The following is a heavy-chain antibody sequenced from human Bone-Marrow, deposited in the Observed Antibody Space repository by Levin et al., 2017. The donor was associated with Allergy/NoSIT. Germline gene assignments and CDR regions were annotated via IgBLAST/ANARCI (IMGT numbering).Heavy chain of an antibody. J-gene: IGHJ6*03. Sequence: SGPTLVKPTQTLTLTCTFSGFSLDPTGVGVGWLRQPPGKAPEWLAVIYWDDDKRYSPSLKDRLTIAKDTSRNQVVLTVTTMDPVDTATYYWVPQNSRHTGPNYYYYYYLIVWGKGTTVTVSS. D-gene: IGHD1-14*01. CDR3: VPQNSRHTGPNYYYYYYLIV. CDR2: IYWDDDK. V-gene: IGHV2-5*02. CDR1: GFSLDPTGVG.